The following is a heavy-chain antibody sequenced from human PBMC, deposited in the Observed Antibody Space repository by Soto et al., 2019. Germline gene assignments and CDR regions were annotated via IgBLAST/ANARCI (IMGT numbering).Heavy chain of an antibody. D-gene: IGHD2-15*01. J-gene: IGHJ3*02. CDR3: ARDQGAVVVVAATGPFDI. CDR2: IKQDGSEK. CDR1: GFTFSNYW. Sequence: GGSLRLSCAASGFTFSNYWMSWVRQAPGKGLEWVANIKQDGSEKYYVDSVKGRFTISRDNAKNSLYLQMNSLRAEDTAVYYCARDQGAVVVVAATGPFDIWGQGTMVTVSS. V-gene: IGHV3-7*05.